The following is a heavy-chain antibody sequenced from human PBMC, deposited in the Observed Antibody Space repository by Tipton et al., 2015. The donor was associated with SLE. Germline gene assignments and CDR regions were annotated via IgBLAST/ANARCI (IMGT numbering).Heavy chain of an antibody. CDR2: IYFDGNS. J-gene: IGHJ4*02. CDR1: GGSIGPYY. CDR3: ARNKAVAGTVIEY. V-gene: IGHV4-59*01. D-gene: IGHD6-19*01. Sequence: TLSLTCTVSGGSIGPYYWHWIRQSPGKALEWIGYIYFDGNSNGRGNYNPSLKSRVTMSVDPSKMQFSLKLTSLTAADTALYYCARNKAVAGTVIEYWGPGTLVTVSS.